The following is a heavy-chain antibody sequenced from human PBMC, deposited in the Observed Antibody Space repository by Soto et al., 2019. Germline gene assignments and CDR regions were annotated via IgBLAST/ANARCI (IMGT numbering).Heavy chain of an antibody. J-gene: IGHJ5*02. CDR1: GFAFGRYA. CDR3: ARDQISGWYDN. Sequence: EVQLLESGGGLVKPGGSLRLSCAASGFAFGRYALSWVRQAPGKGLEWVSAMGGSVDSKSYADSVKGRCTISRDDPKNTLFLEMNSLRPEDTAIYFCARDQISGWYDNWGQGTLVTVSS. V-gene: IGHV3-23*01. D-gene: IGHD6-19*01. CDR2: MGGSVDSK.